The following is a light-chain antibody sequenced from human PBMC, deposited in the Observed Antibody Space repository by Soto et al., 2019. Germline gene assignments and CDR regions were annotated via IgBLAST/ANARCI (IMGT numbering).Light chain of an antibody. CDR2: DAS. J-gene: IGKJ5*01. CDR1: QGVSSH. V-gene: IGKV3-11*01. Sequence: EIVLTQSPATLSLSPEERATLSCRASQGVSSHLAWYQHKPGQAPRLLIYDASSRATGVPARFSGSGSGTDFTLTIGSLESEDVAVYYWQQRRNWPITFGQGTRLEMK. CDR3: QQRRNWPIT.